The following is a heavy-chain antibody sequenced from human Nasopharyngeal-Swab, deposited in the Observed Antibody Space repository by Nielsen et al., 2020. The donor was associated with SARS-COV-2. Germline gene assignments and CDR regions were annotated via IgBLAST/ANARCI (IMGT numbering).Heavy chain of an antibody. D-gene: IGHD2-2*01. J-gene: IGHJ6*02. CDR3: ARGCSSTSCYRSDGMDV. V-gene: IGHV3-33*01. CDR2: IWYDGSNK. Sequence: GESLQISCAASGFTFSSYGMHWVRQAPGKGLEWVAVIWYDGSNKHYADSVKGRFTISRDNSKNTLYLQMNSLRAEDTAVYYCARGCSSTSCYRSDGMDVWGQGTTVTVSS. CDR1: GFTFSSYG.